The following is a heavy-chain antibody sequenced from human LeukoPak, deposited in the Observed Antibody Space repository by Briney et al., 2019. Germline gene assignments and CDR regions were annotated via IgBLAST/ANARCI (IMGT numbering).Heavy chain of an antibody. J-gene: IGHJ4*02. CDR2: INHSGST. Sequence: SETLSLTCAVYGGSFSGYYWSWIRQPPGKGLEWIGEINHSGSTNYNPSLKSRVTTSVDTSKNQFSLKLSSVTAADTAVYYCARGRTSAPAANDYWGQGTLVTVSS. V-gene: IGHV4-34*01. CDR1: GGSFSGYY. CDR3: ARGRTSAPAANDY. D-gene: IGHD2-2*01.